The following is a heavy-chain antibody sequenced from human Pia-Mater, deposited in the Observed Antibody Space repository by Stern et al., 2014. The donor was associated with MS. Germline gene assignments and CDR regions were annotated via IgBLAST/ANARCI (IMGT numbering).Heavy chain of an antibody. Sequence: QLQLQESGPGLVKPSETLSLTCTVSGGSISSSSYYWGWIRQPPGKGVEWIGRIYYSGSTYYNPSLKSRVTISVDTSKNQFSLKLSSVTAADTAVYYCDGYASWVDYWGQGTLVTVSS. D-gene: IGHD5-18*01. V-gene: IGHV4-39*01. J-gene: IGHJ4*02. CDR2: IYYSGST. CDR3: DGYASWVDY. CDR1: GGSISSSSYY.